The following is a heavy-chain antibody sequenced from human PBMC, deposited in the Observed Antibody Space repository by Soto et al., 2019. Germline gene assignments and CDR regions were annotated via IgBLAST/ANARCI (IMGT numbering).Heavy chain of an antibody. CDR3: TRDRPVTEYYDSRDCDY. Sequence: QVQLVQSGAEVKKPGASVRVSCKASGYSFTSYAMHWVRQAPGQRLEWMGWINAGNGNTKYSQKFQGRVTITKDTSASTAYMELSSLRSEDTAVYYCTRDRPVTEYYDSRDCDYWGQGALVTVSS. V-gene: IGHV1-3*01. J-gene: IGHJ4*02. CDR2: INAGNGNT. CDR1: GYSFTSYA. D-gene: IGHD3-22*01.